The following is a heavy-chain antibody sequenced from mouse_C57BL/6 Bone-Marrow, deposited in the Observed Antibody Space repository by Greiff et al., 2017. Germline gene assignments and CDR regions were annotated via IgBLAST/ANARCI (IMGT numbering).Heavy chain of an antibody. V-gene: IGHV14-4*01. CDR3: TTPYGNYDAMDY. D-gene: IGHD2-1*01. J-gene: IGHJ4*01. CDR2: IDPENGDT. Sequence: VQLQQSGAELVRPGASVKLSCTASGFNIKDDYMHWVKQRPEQGLEWIGWIDPENGDTEYASKFQGKATITADTSSNTAYLQLSSLTSEDTAVYYCTTPYGNYDAMDYWGQGTSVTGSA. CDR1: GFNIKDDY.